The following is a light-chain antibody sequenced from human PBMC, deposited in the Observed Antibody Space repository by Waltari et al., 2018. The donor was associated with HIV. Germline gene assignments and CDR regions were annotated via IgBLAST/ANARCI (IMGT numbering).Light chain of an antibody. Sequence: SYVLTQPPSVSVAPGKTASITCAGTNLQSNSVHWYLQKAGQAPVLGIFDDSDRRSGIPERFSGSKSGNTATLTISRVEAGDEADYYCHMWDTTRVLFGGGTKLTVL. CDR3: HMWDTTRVL. CDR1: NLQSNS. J-gene: IGLJ2*01. V-gene: IGLV3-21*04. CDR2: DDS.